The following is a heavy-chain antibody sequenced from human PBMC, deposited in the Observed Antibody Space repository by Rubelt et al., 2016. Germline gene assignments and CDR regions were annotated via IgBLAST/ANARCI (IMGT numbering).Heavy chain of an antibody. CDR3: ARDAGSSSGSDDAFDI. D-gene: IGHD3-22*01. J-gene: IGHJ3*02. CDR2: SGNT. V-gene: IGHV1-8*01. Sequence: SGNTGYAQKFHGRVTMTRDKSINTAYMELSSLRFDDTAVYYCARDAGSSSGSDDAFDIWGQGTMVTVSS.